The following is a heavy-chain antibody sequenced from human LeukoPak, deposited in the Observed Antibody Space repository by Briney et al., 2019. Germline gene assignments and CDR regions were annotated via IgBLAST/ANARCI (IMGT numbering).Heavy chain of an antibody. CDR2: ISTSGST. CDR3: ARTTRVEMAILYFDY. V-gene: IGHV4-61*02. D-gene: IGHD5-24*01. CDR1: DGSLRSGLYH. Sequence: SETLSLTCTVSDGSLRSGLYHWSWIRQPAGKGLEWIGRISTSGSTNYNPSLKSRVTISVDRSKNQFSLKLSSVTAADTAVYYCARTTRVEMAILYFDYRGQGTLVTVSS. J-gene: IGHJ4*02.